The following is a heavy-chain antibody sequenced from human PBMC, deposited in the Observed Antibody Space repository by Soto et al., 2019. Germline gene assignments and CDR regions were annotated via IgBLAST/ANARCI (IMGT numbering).Heavy chain of an antibody. CDR1: GGSISSGGYS. CDR3: AREESSGYYNWFDP. CDR2: IYHSGST. Sequence: SETLSLTCAVSGGSISSGGYSWSWIRQPPGKGLEWIGYIYHSGSTYYNPSLKSRVTISVDRSKNQFSLKLSSVTAADTAVYYCAREESSGYYNWFDPWGQGTLVTVS. V-gene: IGHV4-30-2*01. J-gene: IGHJ5*02. D-gene: IGHD3-22*01.